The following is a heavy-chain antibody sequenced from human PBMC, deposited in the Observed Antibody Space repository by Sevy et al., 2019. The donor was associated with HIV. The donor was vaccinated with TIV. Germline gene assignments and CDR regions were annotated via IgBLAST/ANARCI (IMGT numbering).Heavy chain of an antibody. CDR1: GYTFSGYD. V-gene: IGHV1-8*02. D-gene: IGHD6-13*01. CDR2: MNPDSGRR. CDR3: ATADLDSSTFFYYYGMDV. J-gene: IGHJ6*02. Sequence: ASVKVSCKASGYTFSGYDINWVRQATGQGLEWMGWMNPDSGRRGYAPKFQGRVTMTTNTSIDTAYMELRRLSSEDSAVYYCATADLDSSTFFYYYGMDVWGQGTTVTVSS.